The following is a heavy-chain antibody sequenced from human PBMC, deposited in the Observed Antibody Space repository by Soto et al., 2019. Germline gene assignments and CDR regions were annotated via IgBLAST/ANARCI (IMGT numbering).Heavy chain of an antibody. D-gene: IGHD6-19*01. CDR3: ATLKLTATYSSGWYLDY. Sequence: ASVKVSCKASGYTFTSYGISWVRQAPGQGLEWMGWISAYNGNTNYAQKLQGRVTMTTDTSTSTAYMELRSLRSDDTAVYYCATLKLTATYSSGWYLDYWGQGTLVTVSS. J-gene: IGHJ4*02. CDR1: GYTFTSYG. V-gene: IGHV1-18*01. CDR2: ISAYNGNT.